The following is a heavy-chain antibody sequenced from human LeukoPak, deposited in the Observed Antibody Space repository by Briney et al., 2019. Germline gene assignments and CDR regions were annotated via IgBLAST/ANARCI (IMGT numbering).Heavy chain of an antibody. CDR3: ARDAPVVPAAMPDY. CDR1: GFTFSNYG. CDR2: ISDDGSIT. Sequence: GGSLRLSCAASGFTFSNYGRHWVRQAPGKGLEWVAVISDDGSITYYGDSAKGRFTISRDNSKNTLYLQMNSLRAEDTAVYYCARDAPVVPAAMPDYWGQGTLVTVSS. V-gene: IGHV3-30*03. D-gene: IGHD2-2*01. J-gene: IGHJ4*02.